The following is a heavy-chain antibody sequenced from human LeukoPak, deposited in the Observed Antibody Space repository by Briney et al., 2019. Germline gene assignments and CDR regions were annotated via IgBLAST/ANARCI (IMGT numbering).Heavy chain of an antibody. Sequence: SETLSLTCTVSGGSISSYYWSWIRQPAGKGLEWIGRIYTSGSTNYNPSLKSRVTMSVDTSKNQFSLKLSSVTAADTAVYYCARASGTYSIYYYYGMDVWGQGTTVTVSS. CDR2: IYTSGST. CDR3: ARASGTYSIYYYYGMDV. V-gene: IGHV4-4*07. D-gene: IGHD1-26*01. J-gene: IGHJ6*02. CDR1: GGSISSYY.